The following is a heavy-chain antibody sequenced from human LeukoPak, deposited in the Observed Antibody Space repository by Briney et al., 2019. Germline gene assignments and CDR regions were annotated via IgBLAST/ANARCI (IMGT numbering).Heavy chain of an antibody. CDR1: GGSISSYY. V-gene: IGHV4-59*01. Sequence: PSETLSLTCTVSGGSISSYYWSWIRQPPGKGLEWIGYIYYSGSTNYNPSLKSRVTISVDTSKNQFSLKLSSVTAADTAVYYCARELKEDIVVVPAVTDYYYYMDVWGKGTTVTVSS. J-gene: IGHJ6*03. CDR3: ARELKEDIVVVPAVTDYYYYMDV. CDR2: IYYSGST. D-gene: IGHD2-2*01.